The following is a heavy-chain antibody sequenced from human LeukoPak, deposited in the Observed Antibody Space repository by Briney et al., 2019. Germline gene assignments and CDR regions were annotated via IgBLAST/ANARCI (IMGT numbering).Heavy chain of an antibody. V-gene: IGHV4-34*01. CDR3: ARVRYSGAFDI. CDR1: GGSFSGYY. CDR2: INHSGST. J-gene: IGHJ3*02. D-gene: IGHD3-10*01. Sequence: PSETLSLTCAVYGGSFSGYYWSWIRQPPGKGLEWIGEINHSGSTNYNPSLKSRVTISVDTSKNQFPLKLSSVTAADTAVYYCARVRYSGAFDIWGQGTMVTVSS.